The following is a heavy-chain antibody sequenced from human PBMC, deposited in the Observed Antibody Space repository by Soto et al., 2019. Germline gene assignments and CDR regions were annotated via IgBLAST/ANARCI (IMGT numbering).Heavy chain of an antibody. CDR2: IFWDDDK. Sequence: QITLKESGPTLVKPTPTLTLTCTFSGFSLSTSGVSVGWVRQPPGEALEWLALIFWDDDKRYSPGRKSRLTVTKDTSKTQVVLTVTNVDPVDTATYYYAHGNSRKSMLAYWGQGLRVSVSS. V-gene: IGHV2-5*02. J-gene: IGHJ4*02. D-gene: IGHD2-8*01. CDR3: AHGNSRKSMLAY. CDR1: GFSLSTSGVS.